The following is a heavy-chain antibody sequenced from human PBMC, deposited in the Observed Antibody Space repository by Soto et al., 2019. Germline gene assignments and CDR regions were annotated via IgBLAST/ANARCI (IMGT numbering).Heavy chain of an antibody. CDR3: ASDGGYSYGSPFDY. D-gene: IGHD5-18*01. V-gene: IGHV4-39*01. CDR2: IHYSGST. Sequence: QLQLQESGPGLVKPSETLSLTCTVSGGSISSSSYYWGWIRQPPGKGLEWIGSIHYSGSTYYNPSLKSRVTISVDTSKNQFSLKLSSVTAADTAVYYCASDGGYSYGSPFDYWGQGTLVTVSS. J-gene: IGHJ4*02. CDR1: GGSISSSSYY.